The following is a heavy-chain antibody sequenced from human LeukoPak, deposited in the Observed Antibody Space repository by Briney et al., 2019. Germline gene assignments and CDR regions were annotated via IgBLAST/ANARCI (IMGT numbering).Heavy chain of an antibody. J-gene: IGHJ5*02. Sequence: PSETLSLTCTVSGGSISSSSYYWGWIRQPPGKGLEWIGSIYYSGSTYYNPSLKSRVTISVDTSKNQFSLKLSSVTAADTAVYYCASILKQQLVTNWFDPWGQGTLVTVSS. CDR2: IYYSGST. D-gene: IGHD6-13*01. V-gene: IGHV4-39*01. CDR3: ASILKQQLVTNWFDP. CDR1: GGSISSSSYY.